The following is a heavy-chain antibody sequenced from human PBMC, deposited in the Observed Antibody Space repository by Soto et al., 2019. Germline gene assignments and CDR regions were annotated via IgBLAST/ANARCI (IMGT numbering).Heavy chain of an antibody. CDR3: ARDWYCSSTSCYVGWWFDP. CDR1: GYTFTSYG. V-gene: IGHV1-18*01. Sequence: ASVKVSCKASGYTFTSYGISWVRQAPGQGLEWMGWISAYNGNTNYAQKLQGRVTMTTDTSTSTAYMELRSLRSDDTAVYYCARDWYCSSTSCYVGWWFDPWGQATLVTVSS. D-gene: IGHD2-2*01. CDR2: ISAYNGNT. J-gene: IGHJ5*02.